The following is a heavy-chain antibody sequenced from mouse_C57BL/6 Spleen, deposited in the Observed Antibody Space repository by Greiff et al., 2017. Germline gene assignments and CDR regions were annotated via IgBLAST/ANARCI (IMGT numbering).Heavy chain of an antibody. D-gene: IGHD1-1*01. CDR2: INPRTGGT. Sequence: VQLQQSGPELVKPGASVKISCKASGYSFTGYYMNWVKQSPEKSLDWIGEINPRTGGTTYNPKFKAKATLTVDKSSSTAYMQLKSLTSEDSAFYYCARNYGPDVWGTGTTVTVSS. V-gene: IGHV1-42*01. CDR1: GYSFTGYY. CDR3: ARNYGPDV. J-gene: IGHJ1*03.